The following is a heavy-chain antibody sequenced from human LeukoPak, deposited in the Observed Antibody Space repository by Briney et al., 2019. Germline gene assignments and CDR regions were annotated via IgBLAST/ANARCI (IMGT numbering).Heavy chain of an antibody. CDR3: ATTDY. V-gene: IGHV1-69*02. J-gene: IGHJ4*02. CDR1: GGTFNSYT. CDR2: IIPVLGIT. Sequence: ASVKVFCKASGGTFNSYTISWVRQAPGQGLEWMVRIIPVLGITNYAQKFQDRVTITADKSTGTAYMELSSLRSEDTAVFYCATTDYWGQGTLVTVSS.